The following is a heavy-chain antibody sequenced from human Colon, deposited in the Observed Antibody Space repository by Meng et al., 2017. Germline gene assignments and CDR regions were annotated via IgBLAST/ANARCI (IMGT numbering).Heavy chain of an antibody. CDR2: IRRDGST. CDR3: AKGSGGEWFLDN. V-gene: IGHV3-23*01. J-gene: IGHJ4*02. D-gene: IGHD3-3*01. Sequence: GGSLRLSCAASGFTLSSNYAMTWVRQAPGKGLEWVSGIRRDGSTIYADAVKGRLTLSRDDSKNALYLYMNSLRDDDTAIYYCAKGSGGEWFLDNWGRGTLVTVSS. CDR1: GFTLSSNYA.